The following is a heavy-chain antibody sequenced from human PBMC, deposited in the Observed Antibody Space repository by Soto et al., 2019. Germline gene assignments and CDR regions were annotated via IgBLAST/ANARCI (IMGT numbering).Heavy chain of an antibody. D-gene: IGHD2-2*01. CDR1: GYNIGSMY. V-gene: IGHV3-21*01. Sequence: GRALRLSCAASGYNIGSMYTAWVRQAPGKGLEWVSSISSSSSYIYYADSVKGRFTISRDNAKNSLYLQMNSLRAEDTAVYYCAREYCSSTSCFYAFDIWGQGTMVTV. J-gene: IGHJ3*02. CDR2: ISSSSSYI. CDR3: AREYCSSTSCFYAFDI.